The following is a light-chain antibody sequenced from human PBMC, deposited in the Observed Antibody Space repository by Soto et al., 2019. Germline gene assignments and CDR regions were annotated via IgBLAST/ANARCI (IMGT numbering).Light chain of an antibody. CDR3: CSYAGSNTYV. Sequence: QSALTQPASVSGSPGQSITISCTGTTSDFTNYNLVSWYQQHPGKAPKLMIYEVTKRPSGVSDRFSGSKSGHTASLTISGLQAEDEADYYCCSYAGSNTYVFGAGTQLTVL. J-gene: IGLJ7*01. V-gene: IGLV2-23*02. CDR2: EVT. CDR1: TSDFTNYNL.